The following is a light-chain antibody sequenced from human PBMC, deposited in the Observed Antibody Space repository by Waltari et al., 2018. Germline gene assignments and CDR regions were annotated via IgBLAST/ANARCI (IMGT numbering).Light chain of an antibody. J-gene: IGKJ1*01. CDR2: DAC. Sequence: EIEMTQSPATLSVSPGERATLSCRASQSVGSKLAWYQQKPGQAPRLLIYDACTRATGIPARVTGSGSGTEFTLTISSLQSEDFAVYHCLQYNHWPPWTFGQGTKVEIK. CDR1: QSVGSK. CDR3: LQYNHWPPWT. V-gene: IGKV3-15*01.